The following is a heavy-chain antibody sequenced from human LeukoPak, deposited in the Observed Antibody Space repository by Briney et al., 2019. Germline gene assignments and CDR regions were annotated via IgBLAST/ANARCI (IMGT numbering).Heavy chain of an antibody. V-gene: IGHV3-33*01. CDR3: ARRDDGDYFDY. CDR1: GFTFSSYG. CDR2: IWYDGSNI. J-gene: IGHJ4*02. Sequence: GGSLRLSCAASGFTFSSYGMHWVRQAPGKGLEWVAVIWYDGSNIYYADSVKGRFTISRDNSKNTLYLQMNSLRAEDTAVYYCARRDDGDYFDYWGQGTLVTVSS. D-gene: IGHD5-24*01.